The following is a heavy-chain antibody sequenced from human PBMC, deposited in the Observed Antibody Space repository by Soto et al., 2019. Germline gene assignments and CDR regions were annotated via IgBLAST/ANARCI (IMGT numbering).Heavy chain of an antibody. D-gene: IGHD2-15*01. CDR2: IYHTGTT. Sequence: QVQLQEAGPGLVKPSQTLSLTCTVSGGSITNGDYFWNWIRQSPGKGLEWIGFIYHTGTTYYNPSLRSRVSMSVDTSKNQFSRTVNSVTATDTGVYYCARANIVVVVADTGNAFDIWGQGTMVTVSS. J-gene: IGHJ3*02. V-gene: IGHV4-30-4*01. CDR3: ARANIVVVVADTGNAFDI. CDR1: GGSITNGDYF.